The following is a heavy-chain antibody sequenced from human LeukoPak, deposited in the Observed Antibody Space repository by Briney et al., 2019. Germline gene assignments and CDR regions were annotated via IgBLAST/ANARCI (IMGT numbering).Heavy chain of an antibody. J-gene: IGHJ4*02. CDR1: GFTVSGNY. CDR2: IYSGGDI. V-gene: IGHV3-53*01. D-gene: IGHD3-3*01. Sequence: PGGSLRLSCAASGFTVSGNYMSWVRQAPGKGLEWVSVIYSGGDIAYADSVKGRFTISSDTSQNKLYLHMNSLRVEDTAVYYRAGGTDFWSGYCFDSWGQGTLVTVSP. CDR3: AGGTDFWSGYCFDS.